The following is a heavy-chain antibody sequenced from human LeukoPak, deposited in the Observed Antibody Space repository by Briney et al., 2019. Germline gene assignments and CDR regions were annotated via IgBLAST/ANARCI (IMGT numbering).Heavy chain of an antibody. CDR1: GYSFTTYW. D-gene: IGHD6-13*01. V-gene: IGHV5-51*01. J-gene: IGHJ5*02. CDR3: ARHQSSSWSYSWFDP. CDR2: IYPGDSDT. Sequence: GESLKISCKGSGYSFTTYWIGWVRQMPGKGLEWMGIIYPGDSDTIYSPSFQGQVTISADKSISTAYLQWGSLKASDTAMYYCARHQSSSWSYSWFDPWGQGTLVTVSS.